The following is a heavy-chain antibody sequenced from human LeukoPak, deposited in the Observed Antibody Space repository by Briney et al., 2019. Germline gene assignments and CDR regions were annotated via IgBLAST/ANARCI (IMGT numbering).Heavy chain of an antibody. J-gene: IGHJ5*01. CDR1: GFTFTTYA. Sequence: GGSLRLSCGASGFTFTTYAMTWVRQAPGKGLEWVSSITGSGGSTYYADSVKGRFTIFRDNSSNTLSLQMNSLRVEDTAVYYCAKDRPRVAVAGLEGFDYWGQGTRVTVSS. CDR3: AKDRPRVAVAGLEGFDY. D-gene: IGHD6-19*01. CDR2: ITGSGGST. V-gene: IGHV3-23*01.